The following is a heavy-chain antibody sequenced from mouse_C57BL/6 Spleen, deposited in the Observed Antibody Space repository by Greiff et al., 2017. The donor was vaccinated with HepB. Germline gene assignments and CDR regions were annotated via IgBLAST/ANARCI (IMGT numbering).Heavy chain of an antibody. J-gene: IGHJ1*03. CDR1: GFTFSSYA. Sequence: VQLKESGGGLVKPGGSLKLSCAASGFTFSSYAMSWVRQTPEKRLEWVATISDGGSYTYYPDNVKGRFTIARDNAKNNLYLQMSRLKSEDTAMYYCARWVTTVGYFDVWGTGTTVTVSS. CDR3: ARWVTTVGYFDV. D-gene: IGHD2-2*01. CDR2: ISDGGSYT. V-gene: IGHV5-4*01.